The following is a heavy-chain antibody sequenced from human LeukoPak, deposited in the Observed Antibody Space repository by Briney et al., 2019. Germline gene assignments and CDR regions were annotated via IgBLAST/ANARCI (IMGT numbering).Heavy chain of an antibody. CDR1: GFTFSSYE. CDR2: ISSSGSTI. Sequence: GGSLRLSCAASGFTFSSYEMHWVRQAPGRGLEWVSYISSSGSTIYYADSVKGRFTISRDNAKNTLHLQMNSLRAEDTAVYYCARGGYYGSGRYYFDSWGQGTLVTVSS. V-gene: IGHV3-48*03. J-gene: IGHJ4*02. CDR3: ARGGYYGSGRYYFDS. D-gene: IGHD3-3*01.